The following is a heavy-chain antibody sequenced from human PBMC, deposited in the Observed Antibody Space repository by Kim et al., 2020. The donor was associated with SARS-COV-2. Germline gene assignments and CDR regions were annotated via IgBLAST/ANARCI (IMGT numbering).Heavy chain of an antibody. D-gene: IGHD2-2*01. CDR2: IRANACDYST. CDR3: PKPALSPSYNYGMDV. J-gene: IGHJ6*01. CDR1: GFTFSGSA. Sequence: GGSLRLSCAASGFTFSGSAIHWVRQASGKGLEWVARIRANACDYSTAYAASGRGTFSSSKDESTKSAHMHIISMETADTSFYYCPKPALSPSYNYGMDV. V-gene: IGHV3-73*01.